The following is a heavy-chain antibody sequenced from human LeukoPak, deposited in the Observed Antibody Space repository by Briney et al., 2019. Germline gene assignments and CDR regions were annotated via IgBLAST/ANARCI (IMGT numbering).Heavy chain of an antibody. Sequence: ASVKVSCKASGYTFTGYYMHWVRQAPGQGLEWMGWINPNSGGTNYAQKFQGRVTMTRDTSTSTVYMELSSLRSEDTAVYYCARSSGGRREYYFDYWGQGTLVTVSS. CDR1: GYTFTGYY. J-gene: IGHJ4*02. CDR3: ARSSGGRREYYFDY. CDR2: INPNSGGT. D-gene: IGHD3-10*01. V-gene: IGHV1-2*02.